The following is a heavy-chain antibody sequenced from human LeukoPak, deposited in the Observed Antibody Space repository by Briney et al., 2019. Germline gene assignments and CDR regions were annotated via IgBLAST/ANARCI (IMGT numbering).Heavy chain of an antibody. D-gene: IGHD4-23*01. V-gene: IGHV1-2*02. CDR1: GYTFTGYY. CDR3: ARERWISALYGGNDY. CDR2: INPNSGGT. Sequence: GASVKVSCKASGYTFTGYYMHWVRQAPGQGLEWMGWINPNSGGTNYAQKFQGRVTMTRDTSISTAYMELSRLRSDDTAVYYCARERWISALYGGNDYWGQGTLVTVSS. J-gene: IGHJ4*02.